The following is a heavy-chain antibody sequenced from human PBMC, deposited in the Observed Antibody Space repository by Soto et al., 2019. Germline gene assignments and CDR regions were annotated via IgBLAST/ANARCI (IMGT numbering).Heavy chain of an antibody. Sequence: PGGSLRLSCAASGFTFSSYEMNWVRQAPGKGLEWVSYISSSGSTIYYADSVKGRFTISRDNAKNSLYLQMNSLRAEDTAVYYCARDRADYDFWSGYRGLFDYWGQGTLVTVS. CDR2: ISSSGSTI. J-gene: IGHJ4*02. D-gene: IGHD3-3*01. CDR3: ARDRADYDFWSGYRGLFDY. V-gene: IGHV3-48*03. CDR1: GFTFSSYE.